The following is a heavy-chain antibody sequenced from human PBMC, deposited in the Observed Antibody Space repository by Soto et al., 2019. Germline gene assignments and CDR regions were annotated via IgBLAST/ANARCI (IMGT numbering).Heavy chain of an antibody. CDR1: GFTLGTYV. CDR2: LDSGGGGT. V-gene: IGHV3-23*01. D-gene: IGHD6-6*01. CDR3: AKGPEQLVHGVFDY. Sequence: EVQLLESGGGLVQPGGSLRLSCAASGFTLGTYVMSWVRQSPGKGLGWVSGLDSGGGGTYYADSVKGRFTISRDNSKNTLSLQMNGLRAEDTAVFYCAKGPEQLVHGVFDYWGQGTLVNVSS. J-gene: IGHJ4*02.